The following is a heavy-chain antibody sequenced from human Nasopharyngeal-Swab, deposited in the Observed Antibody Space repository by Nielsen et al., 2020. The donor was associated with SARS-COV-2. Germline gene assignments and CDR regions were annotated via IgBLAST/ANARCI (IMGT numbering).Heavy chain of an antibody. CDR3: AGGQGTVTTYYYYGMDV. Sequence: GESLKISCLASGFTFNNNAMTWVRQAPGKGLEWVAVIWYDGSNKYYADSVKGRFTISRDNSKNTLYLQMNSLRAEDTAVYYCAGGQGTVTTYYYYGMDVWGQGTTVTVSS. V-gene: IGHV3-33*08. J-gene: IGHJ6*02. CDR1: GFTFNNNA. CDR2: IWYDGSNK. D-gene: IGHD4-17*01.